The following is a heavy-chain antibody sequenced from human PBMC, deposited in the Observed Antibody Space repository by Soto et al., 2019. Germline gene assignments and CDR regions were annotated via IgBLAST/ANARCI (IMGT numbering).Heavy chain of an antibody. Sequence: GGSLRLSCAASGFTLSNYWMTWVRQAPGKGLEWVANINKDGSQKNYVDSVKGRFTIARDNGQNSLSLQINSLRVEDTAVYYCVRELGLAYWGQGALVTVS. J-gene: IGHJ4*02. CDR1: GFTLSNYW. CDR2: INKDGSQK. CDR3: VRELGLAY. D-gene: IGHD7-27*01. V-gene: IGHV3-7*03.